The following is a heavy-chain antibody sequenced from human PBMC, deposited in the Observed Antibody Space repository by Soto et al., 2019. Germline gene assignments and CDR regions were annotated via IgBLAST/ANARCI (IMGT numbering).Heavy chain of an antibody. CDR1: GYTFTNYG. J-gene: IGHJ4*02. D-gene: IGHD6-13*01. CDR3: ARDDESSSWYRYFDY. Sequence: QVQLVQSGAEVKKPGASVKVSCKSSGYTFTNYGISWVRHAPGQGLEWMGWISPYNGNTNYAQKLQGRFTMTTDTSTSTAYMELRSLTSDDTAVYYCARDDESSSWYRYFDYWGQGTLVTVSS. CDR2: ISPYNGNT. V-gene: IGHV1-18*01.